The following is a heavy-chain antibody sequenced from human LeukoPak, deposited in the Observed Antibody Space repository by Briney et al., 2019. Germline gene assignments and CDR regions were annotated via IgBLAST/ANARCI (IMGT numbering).Heavy chain of an antibody. CDR1: GFTVSSSY. CDR3: ERNYYDSSAYYYFDY. CDR2: IYSDGGT. Sequence: GGSLRLSCAASGFTVSSSYMNWVRQAPGKGLEWVSLIYSDGGTYYSDSAKGRFTISRDNSKNTMYLQMNTRRAEDTTVYYCERNYYDSSAYYYFDYWGQGTLVTVSS. D-gene: IGHD3-22*01. V-gene: IGHV3-66*01. J-gene: IGHJ4*02.